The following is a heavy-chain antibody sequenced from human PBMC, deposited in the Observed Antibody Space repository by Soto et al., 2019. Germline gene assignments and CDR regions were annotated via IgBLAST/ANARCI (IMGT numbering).Heavy chain of an antibody. V-gene: IGHV1-69*01. D-gene: IGHD2-15*01. J-gene: IGHJ6*02. CDR3: AREGACSGGSCYMSYYFYGMDV. Sequence: QVQLVQSGAEVKKPGSSVKVSCKASGGTFSSYAISWVRQAPGQGLEWMGGIIPIFGTANYAQKFPGRVTITADESTSTADMELSSLRSEDTAVYYCAREGACSGGSCYMSYYFYGMDVWGQGTTVTVSS. CDR2: IIPIFGTA. CDR1: GGTFSSYA.